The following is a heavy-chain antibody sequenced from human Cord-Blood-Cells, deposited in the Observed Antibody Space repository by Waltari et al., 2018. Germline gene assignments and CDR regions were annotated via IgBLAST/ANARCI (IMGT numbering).Heavy chain of an antibody. D-gene: IGHD1-1*01. CDR3: ARSSKNWNDAMGAIYAFDI. Sequence: EVQLVQSGAEVKKPGESLKISCKGSGYSFTSYWLGWVRQMPGKGLEWMGIIYPGDSDTRYSPSFQGQVTISADKSISTAYLQWSSLKASDTAMYYCARSSKNWNDAMGAIYAFDIWGQGTMVTVSS. V-gene: IGHV5-51*01. J-gene: IGHJ3*02. CDR2: IYPGDSDT. CDR1: GYSFTSYW.